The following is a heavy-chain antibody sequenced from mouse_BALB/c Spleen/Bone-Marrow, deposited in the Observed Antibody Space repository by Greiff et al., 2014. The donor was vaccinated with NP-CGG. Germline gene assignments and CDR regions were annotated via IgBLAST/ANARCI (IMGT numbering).Heavy chain of an antibody. Sequence: QVQLKESGAELVRPGTSVKVSCKASGYAFTNYLIEWVKQRPGQGLEWIGVLNPGSGGTNYNEKFKGKATLTADKSSSSAYMQLSSLTSDDSAVYFCARRIYYAMGYWGQGTPLTVSS. CDR1: GYAFTNYL. V-gene: IGHV1-54*01. D-gene: IGHD2-1*01. CDR3: ARRIYYAMGY. J-gene: IGHJ2*01. CDR2: LNPGSGGT.